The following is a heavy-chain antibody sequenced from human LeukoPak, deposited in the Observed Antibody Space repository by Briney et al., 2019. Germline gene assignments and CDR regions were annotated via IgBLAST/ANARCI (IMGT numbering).Heavy chain of an antibody. V-gene: IGHV3-7*05. CDR3: ASHRSATFDI. D-gene: IGHD2-15*01. Sequence: GGSLRLSCAASGFTFSSYWMTWVRQAPGKGLEWMANIKHDGSETYSVDSVKGRCAISRDNAKNSLYLQMDSLRAEDTAVYYCASHRSATFDIWGQGTVVTVSS. J-gene: IGHJ3*02. CDR2: IKHDGSET. CDR1: GFTFSSYW.